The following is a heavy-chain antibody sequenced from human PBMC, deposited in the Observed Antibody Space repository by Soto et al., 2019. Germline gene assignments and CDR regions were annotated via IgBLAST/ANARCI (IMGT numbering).Heavy chain of an antibody. CDR1: GYTFTSYG. CDR3: VRRHVSATGIDWFDL. Sequence: ASVKVSCKASGYTFTSYGIHWVRQAPGQRLEWMGWINAANGDTKYSPKFQGRVTITRDTSASTAYMELSSLRFEDTAVYYCVRRHVSATGIDWFDLWGQGILVTVSS. V-gene: IGHV1-3*01. J-gene: IGHJ5*02. CDR2: INAANGDT. D-gene: IGHD6-13*01.